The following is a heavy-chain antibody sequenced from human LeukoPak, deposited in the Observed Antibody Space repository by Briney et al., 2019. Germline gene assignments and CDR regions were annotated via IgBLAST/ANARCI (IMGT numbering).Heavy chain of an antibody. CDR2: MYSTGSD. V-gene: IGHV4-4*07. Sequence: SETLSLTCTVSGGSISGYFWTWIRQPAGKGLEWIGRMYSTGSDNYNPSLKSRVTMSLDTSKNHFSLNLTSVTAADTAVYYCAREPTSGREPTSGRPLDYWGQGTLVTVSS. CDR3: AREPTSGREPTSGRPLDY. J-gene: IGHJ4*02. D-gene: IGHD5-12*01. CDR1: GGSISGYF.